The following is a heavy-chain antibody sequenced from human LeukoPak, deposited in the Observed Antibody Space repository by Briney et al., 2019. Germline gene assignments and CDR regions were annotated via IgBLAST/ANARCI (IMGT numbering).Heavy chain of an antibody. D-gene: IGHD6-19*01. CDR1: GFTFSDYY. CDR2: ISSSSSYT. V-gene: IGHV3-11*06. J-gene: IGHJ3*02. CDR3: ARGEAVAGPGNAFDI. Sequence: GGSLRLSCAASGFTFSDYYMSWIRQAPGKGLEWVSYISSSSSYTNYADSVKGRFTISRDNAKNSLYLQMNSLRAEDTAVYYCARGEAVAGPGNAFDIRGQGTMVTVSS.